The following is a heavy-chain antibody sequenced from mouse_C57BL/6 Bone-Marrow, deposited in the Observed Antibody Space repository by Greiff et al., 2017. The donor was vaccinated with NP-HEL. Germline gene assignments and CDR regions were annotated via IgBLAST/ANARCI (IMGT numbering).Heavy chain of an antibody. J-gene: IGHJ4*01. Sequence: VQLQQSGAELARPGASVKLSCKASGYTFTSYGISWVKQRTGQGLEWIGEIYPRSGNTYFCEKFKGKATLTADKSSSTAYMELRSLTSEDSAGYCCARDGYYDYAMDYWGQGTSVTVSA. CDR2: IYPRSGNT. V-gene: IGHV1-81*01. D-gene: IGHD2-3*01. CDR1: GYTFTSYG. CDR3: ARDGYYDYAMDY.